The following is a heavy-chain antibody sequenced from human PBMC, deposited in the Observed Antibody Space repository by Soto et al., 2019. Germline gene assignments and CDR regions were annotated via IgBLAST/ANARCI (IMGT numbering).Heavy chain of an antibody. CDR2: INPNSGGT. D-gene: IGHD2-2*01. J-gene: IGHJ6*02. Sequence: ASVKVSCKASGYTFTGYYMHWVRQAPGQGLEWMGWINPNSGGTNYAQKFQGRVTMTRDTSISTAYMELSRLRSDDTAVYYCARVSCSSTSCYLSYYYYVMDVWGQGTTVTVSS. CDR3: ARVSCSSTSCYLSYYYYVMDV. CDR1: GYTFTGYY. V-gene: IGHV1-2*02.